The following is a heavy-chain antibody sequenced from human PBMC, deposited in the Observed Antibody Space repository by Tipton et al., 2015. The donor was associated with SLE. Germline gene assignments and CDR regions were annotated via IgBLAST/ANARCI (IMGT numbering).Heavy chain of an antibody. V-gene: IGHV4-59*01. J-gene: IGHJ6*03. Sequence: TLSLTCTVSGDSISSDYWSWVRQSPGRGLEWIAYIYDTEITNYNPSLKSRVTLSVDTSRNQFSLELTSVTAADTAVYFCARGPPMDVWGTGAPVTVS. CDR2: IYDTEIT. CDR1: GDSISSDY. CDR3: ARGPPMDV.